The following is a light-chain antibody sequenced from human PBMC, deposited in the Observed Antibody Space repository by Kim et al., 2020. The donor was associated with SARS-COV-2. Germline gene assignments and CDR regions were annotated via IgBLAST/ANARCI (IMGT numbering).Light chain of an antibody. CDR1: SLRNYN. CDR2: ARN. V-gene: IGLV3-19*01. CDR3: SSRASSGKLVV. J-gene: IGLJ2*01. Sequence: SSELTQDPVVSVALGQTVRITCQGDSLRNYNANWYQQKPGQAPLLVIYARNNRPSGIPDRFSGSSSGNTASLTITGPQAEDEADYYCSSRASSGKLVVFG.